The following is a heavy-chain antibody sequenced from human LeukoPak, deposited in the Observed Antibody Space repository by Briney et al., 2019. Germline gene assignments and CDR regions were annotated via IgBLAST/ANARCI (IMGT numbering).Heavy chain of an antibody. CDR1: GYSFTSYW. CDR2: IYPGDSDT. CDR3: ARQKGGSRSFNDY. D-gene: IGHD1-26*01. Sequence: GESLKISCKGSGYSFTSYWIGWVRQMPGKGLEWMGVIYPGDSDTRYSPSFQGQVTILVDKSISTAYLQWSSLMGSDTAMYYCARQKGGSRSFNDYWGQGTPVTVSS. J-gene: IGHJ4*02. V-gene: IGHV5-51*01.